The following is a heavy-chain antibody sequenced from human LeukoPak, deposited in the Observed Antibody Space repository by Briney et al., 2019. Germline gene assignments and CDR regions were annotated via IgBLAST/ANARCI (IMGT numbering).Heavy chain of an antibody. Sequence: NPGGSLRPSCAGSGFTFSRFSMIWVRQAPGKGLEWVASISSGSHHKYHADSVKGRFTVSRDNDKNSLFLQMNGLRAEDTALYYCATRLTADSYEASDIWGQGTLVTVSS. V-gene: IGHV3-21*06. CDR1: GFTFSRFS. CDR3: ATRLTADSYEASDI. CDR2: ISSGSHHK. J-gene: IGHJ4*02. D-gene: IGHD6-13*01.